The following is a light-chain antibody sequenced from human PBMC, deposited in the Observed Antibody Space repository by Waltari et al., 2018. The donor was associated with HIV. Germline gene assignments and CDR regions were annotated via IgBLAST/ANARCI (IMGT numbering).Light chain of an antibody. Sequence: QSALTQSASVSGSPGQSITISCTGNSSDVGGSNYVSWYQQLPGKAPKLVIYNVSNRPSGVSNRFSGSKSGNTASLTISGLQAEDEAEYYCSSYTSSNTVIFGGGTRVTVL. CDR2: NVS. CDR1: SSDVGGSNY. V-gene: IGLV2-14*01. J-gene: IGLJ2*01. CDR3: SSYTSSNTVI.